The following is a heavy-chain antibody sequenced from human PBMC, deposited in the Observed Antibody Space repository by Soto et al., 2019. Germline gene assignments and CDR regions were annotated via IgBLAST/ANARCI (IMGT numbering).Heavy chain of an antibody. CDR2: ISSSSSTI. CDR1: GFTSGSYS. J-gene: IGHJ4*02. V-gene: IGHV3-48*01. D-gene: IGHD5-18*01. CDR3: AKDGGYSYGPYDY. Sequence: PGGSLRLSCAASGFTSGSYSMNWVRQAPGKGLEWVSYISSSSSTIYYADSVEGRFTISRDNAKNSLDLQMNSLRAEDTAVYYCAKDGGYSYGPYDYWGQGTLVTVSS.